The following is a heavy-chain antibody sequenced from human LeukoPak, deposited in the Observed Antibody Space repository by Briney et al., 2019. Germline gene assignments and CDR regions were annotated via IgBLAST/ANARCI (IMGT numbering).Heavy chain of an antibody. D-gene: IGHD3-10*01. CDR3: AKGMGEHLWSGALDY. CDR2: IKNEDDGGTT. CDR1: GFTFNNAW. J-gene: IGHJ4*02. V-gene: IGHV3-15*01. Sequence: GGSLRLSCAASGFTFNNAWMSWVRLAPGKGLEWVGRIKNEDDGGTTDYAAPVKGGFTISRDDSKNMLYLQMNSLKTEDTAVDYCAKGMGEHLWSGALDYWGQGTLVTVSS.